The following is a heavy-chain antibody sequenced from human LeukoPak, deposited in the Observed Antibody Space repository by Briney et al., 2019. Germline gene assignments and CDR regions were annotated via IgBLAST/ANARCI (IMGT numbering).Heavy chain of an antibody. Sequence: GGSLRLSCAASGFTFSSYSMNWVRQAPGKGLEWVSSISSSSSYIYYADSVKGRFTISRDNAKNSLYLQMNSLRAEDTAVYYCARDSSGWSPAGSHWGQGTLVTVSS. D-gene: IGHD6-19*01. J-gene: IGHJ4*02. CDR3: ARDSSGWSPAGSH. CDR2: ISSSSSYI. CDR1: GFTFSSYS. V-gene: IGHV3-21*01.